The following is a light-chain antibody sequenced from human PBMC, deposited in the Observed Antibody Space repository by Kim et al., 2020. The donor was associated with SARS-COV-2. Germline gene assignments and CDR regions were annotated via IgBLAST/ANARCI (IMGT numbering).Light chain of an antibody. CDR3: QVWESSSDHLV. CDR1: NVVSIS. J-gene: IGLJ2*01. CDR2: YAI. V-gene: IGLV3-21*01. Sequence: APGPRSTPTRGGKNVVSISVHWYHQIPGQAPVLVIYYAIDRPAGIPERFSGSNSGNTATLTISRVEAGDEADYYCQVWESSSDHLVFGGGTQLTVL.